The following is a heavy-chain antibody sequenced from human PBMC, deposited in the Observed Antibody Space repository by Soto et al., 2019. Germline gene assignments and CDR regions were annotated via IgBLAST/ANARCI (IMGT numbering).Heavy chain of an antibody. CDR2: IYYSGST. CDR3: ATSRAAAGMGGDNWFDP. D-gene: IGHD6-13*01. CDR1: GGSISSGGYF. V-gene: IGHV4-31*03. Sequence: SETLSLTCTVSGGSISSGGYFWSWIRQHPGKGLEWIGYIYYSGSTYYNPSLKSRVTISVDTSKNQFSLKLSSVTAADTAVYYCATSRAAAGMGGDNWFDPWGQGTLVTVAS. J-gene: IGHJ5*02.